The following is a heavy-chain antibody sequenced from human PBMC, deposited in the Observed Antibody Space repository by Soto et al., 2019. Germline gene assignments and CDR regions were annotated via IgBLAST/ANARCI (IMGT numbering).Heavy chain of an antibody. CDR3: ARSVQARGIFTFLYYFDY. J-gene: IGHJ4*02. CDR2: ASYDGSNK. Sequence: QVQLVQSGGTVVQPGRSLRLSCAASGFTFSSFAMQWVRQAPGKGLEWLAGASYDGSNKYYADSVKGRFTISRDNSNHTLYLQMNRLRPDDTALYYCARSVQARGIFTFLYYFDYWGQGALVSVSS. D-gene: IGHD3-10*01. CDR1: GFTFSSFA. V-gene: IGHV3-30-3*01.